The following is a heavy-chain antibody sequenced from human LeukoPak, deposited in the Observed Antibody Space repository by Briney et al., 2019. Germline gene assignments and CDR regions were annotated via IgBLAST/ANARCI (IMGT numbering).Heavy chain of an antibody. V-gene: IGHV4-59*01. CDR2: IYYSGST. D-gene: IGHD3-10*01. CDR1: GGSISSYY. J-gene: IGHJ5*02. Sequence: SETLSLTCTVSGGSISSYYWSWLRQPPGKGLEWIGYIYYSGSTNYNPSLKSRVTISVDTSKNQFSLKLSSVTAADTAVYYCARDPGWFDPWGQGTLVTDSS. CDR3: ARDPGWFDP.